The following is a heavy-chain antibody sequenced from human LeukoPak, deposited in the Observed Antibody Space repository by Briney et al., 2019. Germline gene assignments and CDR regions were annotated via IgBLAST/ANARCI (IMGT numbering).Heavy chain of an antibody. V-gene: IGHV3-23*01. CDR1: GFTFSGYA. J-gene: IGHJ4*02. D-gene: IGHD2-2*01. CDR3: AKREYQLSRRYYFDY. CDR2: ISGSGGST. Sequence: PGGSLRLSCAASGFTFSGYAMGWVRQAPGKGLEWVSAISGSGGSTYYADSVKGRFTISRDNSKNTLYLQMNSLRAEDTAVYYCAKREYQLSRRYYFDYWGQGTLVTVSS.